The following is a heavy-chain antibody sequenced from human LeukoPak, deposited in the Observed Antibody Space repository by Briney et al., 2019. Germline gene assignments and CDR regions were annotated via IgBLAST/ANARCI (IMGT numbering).Heavy chain of an antibody. D-gene: IGHD6-13*01. CDR3: ATRVGSSSWYYLDY. V-gene: IGHV1-46*01. Sequence: ASVKVSCEASGYTFTGYYIHWVRQAPGQGLEWMGIINPRGGTTSYAQKFQGSITMTRDMSTSTVYMELSSLRFEDTAVYYCATRVGSSSWYYLDYWGQGTLVTVSS. J-gene: IGHJ4*02. CDR1: GYTFTGYY. CDR2: INPRGGTT.